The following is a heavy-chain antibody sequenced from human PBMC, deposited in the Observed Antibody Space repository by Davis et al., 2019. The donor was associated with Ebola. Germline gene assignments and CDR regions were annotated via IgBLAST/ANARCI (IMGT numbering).Heavy chain of an antibody. CDR1: GDTFSPLA. CDR2: IIPILGFT. CDR3: ARVPRGPKVVHYFDS. Sequence: SVKVSCKATGDTFSPLAINWVRQAPGQGLEWMGRIIPILGFTNSAQEFQGRLTITADQSTSTVYMDLTGLRSDDTAVYYCARVPRGPKVVHYFDSWGQGTLVTVSS. J-gene: IGHJ4*02. V-gene: IGHV1-69*04. D-gene: IGHD2-15*01.